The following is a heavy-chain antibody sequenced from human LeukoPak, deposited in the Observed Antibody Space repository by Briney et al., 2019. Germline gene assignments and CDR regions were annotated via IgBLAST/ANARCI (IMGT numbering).Heavy chain of an antibody. D-gene: IGHD3-3*01. CDR2: INPNSGGT. J-gene: IGHJ5*02. CDR1: GYTFTGYY. Sequence: ASAKVSCKASGYTFTGYYMHWVRQAPGQGLEWMGWINPNSGGTNYAQKFQGWVTMTRDTSISTAYMELSRLRSDDTAVYYCARELGLWYYDFWSGYSGGWFDPWGQGTLVTVSS. V-gene: IGHV1-2*04. CDR3: ARELGLWYYDFWSGYSGGWFDP.